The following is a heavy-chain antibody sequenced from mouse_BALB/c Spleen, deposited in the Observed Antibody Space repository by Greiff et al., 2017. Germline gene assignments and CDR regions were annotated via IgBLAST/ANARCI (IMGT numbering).Heavy chain of an antibody. D-gene: IGHD1-1*01. CDR2: IDPSDSYT. J-gene: IGHJ1*01. CDR1: GYTFTSYW. CDR3: TRGYGSSYRWYFDV. Sequence: QVQLQQPGAELVKPGASVKMSCKASGYTFTSYWMHWVKQRPGQGLEWIGTIDPSDSYTSYNQKFKGKATLTVDTSSSTAYMQLSSLTSEDSAVYYCTRGYGSSYRWYFDVWGAGTTVTVSS. V-gene: IGHV1S127*01.